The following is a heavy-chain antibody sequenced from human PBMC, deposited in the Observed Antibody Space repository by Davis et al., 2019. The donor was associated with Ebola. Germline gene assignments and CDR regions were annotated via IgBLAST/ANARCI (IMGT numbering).Heavy chain of an antibody. Sequence: ASVKVSCKASGFTFTSYSFTWVRQAPGHGLEWMGWISAYNGNRNYAQNLQGRVTMTTDTSTRTAYMELRSLKSDDTAVYYCARVSIVGVVTDLWGQGTRVTVSS. D-gene: IGHD3-3*01. V-gene: IGHV1-18*01. CDR2: ISAYNGNR. CDR1: GFTFTSYS. CDR3: ARVSIVGVVTDL. J-gene: IGHJ5*02.